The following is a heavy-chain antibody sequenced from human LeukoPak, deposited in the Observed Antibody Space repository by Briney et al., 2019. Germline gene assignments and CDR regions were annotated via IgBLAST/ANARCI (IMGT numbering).Heavy chain of an antibody. J-gene: IGHJ4*02. D-gene: IGHD2-21*02. Sequence: PSETLSLTCTVSGGSISSSSYYWGWIRQPPGKGLEWIGSIYYSGSTYYNPSLKSRVTISVDTSKNQLSLKLSSVTAADTAVYYCARIGGDLPSYYFDYWGQGTLVTVSS. V-gene: IGHV4-39*01. CDR3: ARIGGDLPSYYFDY. CDR1: GGSISSSSYY. CDR2: IYYSGST.